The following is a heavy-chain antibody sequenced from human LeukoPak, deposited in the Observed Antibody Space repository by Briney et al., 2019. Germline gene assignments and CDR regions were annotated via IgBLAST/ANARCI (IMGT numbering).Heavy chain of an antibody. Sequence: GGSLRLSCAASGFTFSSYSMNWVRQAPGKGLEWVSSISSSSSYIYYADSVKGRFTISRDNAKNSLYLQKNSLRAEDTAVYYCARGPSNLVVVPAAMTNWFDPWGQGTLVTVSS. CDR3: ARGPSNLVVVPAAMTNWFDP. D-gene: IGHD2-2*01. V-gene: IGHV3-21*01. CDR2: ISSSSSYI. CDR1: GFTFSSYS. J-gene: IGHJ5*02.